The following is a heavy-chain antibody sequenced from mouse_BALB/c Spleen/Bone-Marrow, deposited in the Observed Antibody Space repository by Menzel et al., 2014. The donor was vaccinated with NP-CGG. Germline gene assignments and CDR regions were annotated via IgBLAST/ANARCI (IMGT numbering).Heavy chain of an antibody. J-gene: IGHJ4*01. D-gene: IGHD1-1*01. CDR3: ARHYSGSSGAMDY. CDR2: IFPGTGTT. Sequence: QVQLQQSGAELVKPGASVKLSCKTSGYTFTNYWIQWVKQRPGQGLGWIGEIFPGTGTTYYNEKFKGKATLTIDTSSSTAYMQLSSLTAEDAPVYFCARHYSGSSGAMDYWGQGASVTVPS. V-gene: IGHV1S132*01. CDR1: GYTFTNYW.